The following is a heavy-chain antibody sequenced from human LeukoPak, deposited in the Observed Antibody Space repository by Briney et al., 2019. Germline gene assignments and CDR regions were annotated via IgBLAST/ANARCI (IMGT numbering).Heavy chain of an antibody. Sequence: SSEPLSLTCTVSGVSISSYYWSWIRQPAGKGLEWIGRIYASGSTNYNPSLKSRVTMSADTSKNQFSLRLSSVTAADTAVYYCARAFVATCRGPVSEEAMFDYWGQGTLVTVSS. CDR3: ARAFVATCRGPVSEEAMFDY. D-gene: IGHD6-6*01. J-gene: IGHJ4*02. CDR2: IYASGST. CDR1: GVSISSYY. V-gene: IGHV4-4*07.